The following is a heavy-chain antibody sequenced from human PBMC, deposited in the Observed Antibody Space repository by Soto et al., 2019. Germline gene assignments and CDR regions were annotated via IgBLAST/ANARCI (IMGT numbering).Heavy chain of an antibody. CDR1: GGSRNSYS. D-gene: IGHD3-10*01. J-gene: IGHJ4*02. CDR2: IYTSGST. CDR3: ARDLKFGQADY. Sequence: XETRPFTCIVGGGSRNSYSCTQIRQPSGKGLEWVGRIYTSGSTNYNPSLKSRVTMSVDTSKNQFSLKLSSVTAADTAVYYCARDLKFGQADYWGQGSQVTVSS. V-gene: IGHV4-4*07.